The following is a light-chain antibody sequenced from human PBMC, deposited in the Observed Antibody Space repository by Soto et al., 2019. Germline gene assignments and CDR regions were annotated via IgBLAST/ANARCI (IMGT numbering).Light chain of an antibody. Sequence: DIQMTQSPSSLSASVGDRVTLTCRASQGISNFLAWYQQKPGKVPKLLIYATSILQSGVPSRFSGSGSGTHSTLTISSLQPEDVATYYCQKYDSVPLTFGGGTEVEIQ. J-gene: IGKJ4*01. CDR3: QKYDSVPLT. CDR1: QGISNF. V-gene: IGKV1-27*01. CDR2: ATS.